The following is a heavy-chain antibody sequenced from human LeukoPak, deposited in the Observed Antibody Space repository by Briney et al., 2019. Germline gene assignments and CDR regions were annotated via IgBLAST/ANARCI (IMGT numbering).Heavy chain of an antibody. Sequence: GGSLRLSCAASGFTFSSYWMNWVRQAPGKGLEWVANIKQDGIEKYSVDSVKGRFTISRDDAKNTVYLQMNSLRAEDTAVYYCARDQPQWLALDYWGRGTLVTVSS. CDR3: ARDQPQWLALDY. CDR1: GFTFSSYW. CDR2: IKQDGIEK. V-gene: IGHV3-7*04. J-gene: IGHJ4*02. D-gene: IGHD6-19*01.